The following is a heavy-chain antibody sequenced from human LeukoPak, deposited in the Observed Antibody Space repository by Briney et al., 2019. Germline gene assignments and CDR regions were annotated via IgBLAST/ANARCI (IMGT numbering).Heavy chain of an antibody. CDR2: ISNDGRNK. J-gene: IGHJ4*02. Sequence: GGSLRLSCAASGFTFSTYAMHWVRQAPGKGLEWVAVISNDGRNKIYADSVKGRFTISRDNSKNTLFLQMNSVRTEDTAVYFCARDPMADFDYWDQGTLVTVSS. CDR3: ARDPMADFDY. V-gene: IGHV3-30*04. D-gene: IGHD2-8*01. CDR1: GFTFSTYA.